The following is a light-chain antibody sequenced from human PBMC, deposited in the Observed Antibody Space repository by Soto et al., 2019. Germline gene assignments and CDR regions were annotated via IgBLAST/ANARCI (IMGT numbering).Light chain of an antibody. V-gene: IGKV3-15*01. J-gene: IGKJ3*01. CDR2: YAS. CDR3: QHYSNWPPT. CDR1: ESVHRN. Sequence: EMVMTQSPATLSVSPGERVTLSCRASESVHRNLAWYQQKPGQGPSLLIYYASTRATGVPDRFTVSGSGTDFTLTISSLQSEDFGVYHCQHYSNWPPTFGPGTKVEIK.